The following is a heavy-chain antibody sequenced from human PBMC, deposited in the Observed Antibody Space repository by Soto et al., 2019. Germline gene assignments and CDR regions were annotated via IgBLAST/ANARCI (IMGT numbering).Heavy chain of an antibody. J-gene: IGHJ6*02. CDR2: MNPNSGNT. V-gene: IGHV1-8*01. D-gene: IGHD3-9*01. CDR3: AKKRMYYDILTGSEYYYYGMDV. Sequence: ASVKVSCKASGYTFTSYDINWVRQATGQGLEWMGWMNPNSGNTGYAQKFQGRVTMTRNTSISTAYMELSSLRSEDTAVYYCAKKRMYYDILTGSEYYYYGMDVWGQGTTVTAP. CDR1: GYTFTSYD.